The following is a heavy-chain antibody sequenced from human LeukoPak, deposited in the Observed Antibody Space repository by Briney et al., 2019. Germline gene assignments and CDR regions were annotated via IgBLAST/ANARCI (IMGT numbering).Heavy chain of an antibody. CDR3: AKLGSRIAVAGTHFDY. CDR2: ISGSGGST. Sequence: GGSLRLSCAASGFTFSSYGMSWVRQAPGEGLEWVSAISGSGGSTYYADSVKGRFTISRDNSKNTLYLQMNSLRAEDTAVYYCAKLGSRIAVAGTHFDYWGQGTLVTVSS. CDR1: GFTFSSYG. D-gene: IGHD6-19*01. V-gene: IGHV3-23*01. J-gene: IGHJ4*02.